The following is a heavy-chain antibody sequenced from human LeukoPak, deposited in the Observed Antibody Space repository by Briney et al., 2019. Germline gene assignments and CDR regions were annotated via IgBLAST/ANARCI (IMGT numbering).Heavy chain of an antibody. V-gene: IGHV4-34*01. J-gene: IGHJ4*02. CDR3: ARARLQSPFDY. Sequence: PSETLSLTCTVSGGSISSYYWSWIRQPPGKGLEWIGEINHSGSTNYNPSLKSRVTISVDTSKNQFSLKLSSVTAADTAVYYCARARLQSPFDYWGQGTLVTVSS. CDR1: GGSISSYY. D-gene: IGHD4-11*01. CDR2: INHSGST.